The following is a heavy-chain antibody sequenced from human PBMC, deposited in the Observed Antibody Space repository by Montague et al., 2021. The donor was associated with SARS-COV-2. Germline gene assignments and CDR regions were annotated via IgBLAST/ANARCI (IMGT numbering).Heavy chain of an antibody. V-gene: IGHV4-39*01. D-gene: IGHD2-2*01. CDR2: IHYSGIT. J-gene: IGHJ4*02. CDR1: GDSISSGYFY. Sequence: SETLSLTCTVSGDSISSGYFYWGWIRQPPGKGLEWVGTIHYSGITYSNPSLKIRVTISVATSRNQFSLTLISVTAADTAIYYCARHLAISGPAAVSDYWGQGTLVTVSS. CDR3: ARHLAISGPAAVSDY.